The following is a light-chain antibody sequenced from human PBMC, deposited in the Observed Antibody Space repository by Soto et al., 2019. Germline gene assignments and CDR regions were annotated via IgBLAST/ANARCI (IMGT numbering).Light chain of an antibody. V-gene: IGKV3-20*01. CDR3: QQYGNLPLT. Sequence: DIVLTQSPGTLSLSPWERATLSCRASQTITTLAWHTRRHGQAPRLRTSRVSSRATCVPDRVSGSGSGTDYTRTISRLEPEYLAVYYCQQYGNLPLTFGGGTKVDIK. CDR2: RVS. J-gene: IGKJ4*01. CDR1: QTITT.